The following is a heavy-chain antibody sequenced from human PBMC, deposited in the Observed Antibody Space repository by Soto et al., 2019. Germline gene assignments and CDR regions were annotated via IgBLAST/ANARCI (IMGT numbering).Heavy chain of an antibody. CDR3: AGSTSSRLDS. CDR2: VNHDGLT. V-gene: IGHV4-4*02. D-gene: IGHD6-6*01. Sequence: QVLLQESGPGLVKPSGTLSLTCVVSSRPISSNWWSWVRQPPGKGLEWIGAVNHDGLTNTNPSHESRVTMSVDKSGNQFSLNLNSGSAADTAVYYCAGSTSSRLDSWGQGTLVTVSS. J-gene: IGHJ4*02. CDR1: SRPISSNW.